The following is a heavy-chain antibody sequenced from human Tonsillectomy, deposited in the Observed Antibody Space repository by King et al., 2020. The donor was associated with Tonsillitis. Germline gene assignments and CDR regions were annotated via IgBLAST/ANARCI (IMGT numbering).Heavy chain of an antibody. CDR1: GFTFSSYA. Sequence: VQLVESGGGLVQPGGSLRLSCAASGFTFSSYAMSWVRQAPGKGLEWVSTISGSGGSRYYANSVKGRFPITRDNSKKTLYLQMNSLRAEDTAVYYCAKDLGTVMTTVTLDYWGQGTLVTVSS. V-gene: IGHV3-23*04. D-gene: IGHD4-17*01. CDR3: AKDLGTVMTTVTLDY. CDR2: ISGSGGSR. J-gene: IGHJ4*02.